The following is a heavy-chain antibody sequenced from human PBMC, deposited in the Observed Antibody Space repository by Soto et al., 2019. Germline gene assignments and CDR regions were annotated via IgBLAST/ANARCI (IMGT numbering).Heavy chain of an antibody. CDR2: IHHSGTT. CDR1: SGSVSSIDYY. V-gene: IGHV4-61*08. CDR3: TREGVGSGWYSFFY. Sequence: QVQLQESGPGLVKPSETLSLTCTVSSGSVSSIDYYWSWVRQPPGKGLEWIGYIHHSGTTNYTPSLQRRVTMSVDTSNNQFSLRLSSVTAADTAVYYCTREGVGSGWYSFFYWGQGTLVTVSS. D-gene: IGHD6-19*01. J-gene: IGHJ4*02.